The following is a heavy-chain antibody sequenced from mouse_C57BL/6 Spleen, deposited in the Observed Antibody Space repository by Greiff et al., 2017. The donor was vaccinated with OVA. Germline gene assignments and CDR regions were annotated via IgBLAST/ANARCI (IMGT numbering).Heavy chain of an antibody. CDR2: IYPGDGDT. CDR1: GYAFSSSW. V-gene: IGHV1-82*01. Sequence: QVQLQQSGPELVKPGASVKISCKASGYAFSSSWMNWVKLRPGKGLEWIGRIYPGDGDTNYNGKFKGKATLTADKSSSTAYMQLSSLTSEDSAVYFCARYSNHAMDYWGQGTSVTVSS. J-gene: IGHJ4*01. CDR3: ARYSNHAMDY. D-gene: IGHD2-5*01.